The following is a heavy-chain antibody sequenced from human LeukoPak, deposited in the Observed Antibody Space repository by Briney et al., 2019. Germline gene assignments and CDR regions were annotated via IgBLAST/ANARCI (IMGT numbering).Heavy chain of an antibody. CDR1: GGSFSGYY. CDR3: ASGPLGYSYVRYYYYMDV. Sequence: SETLSLTCAVYGGSFSGYYWSWIRQPPGKGLEWIGEINHSGSTNYNPSLKSRVTISVDTSKNQSSLKLSSVTAADTAVYYCASGPLGYSYVRYYYYMDVWGKGTTVTVSS. V-gene: IGHV4-34*01. CDR2: INHSGST. J-gene: IGHJ6*03. D-gene: IGHD5-18*01.